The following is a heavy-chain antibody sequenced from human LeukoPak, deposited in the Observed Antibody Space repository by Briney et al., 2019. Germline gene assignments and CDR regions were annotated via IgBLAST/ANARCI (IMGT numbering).Heavy chain of an antibody. CDR2: ISSSSSTI. D-gene: IGHD3-16*01. Sequence: GGSLRLSCAASGFTFSSYSMNWVRQAPGKGLEWVSYISSSSSTIYYADSVKGRFTISRDNAKNSLYLQMNSLRAEDTAVYYCARDHDDYVWGYYYYGMDVWGQGTTVTVSS. CDR1: GFTFSSYS. J-gene: IGHJ6*02. V-gene: IGHV3-48*01. CDR3: ARDHDDYVWGYYYYGMDV.